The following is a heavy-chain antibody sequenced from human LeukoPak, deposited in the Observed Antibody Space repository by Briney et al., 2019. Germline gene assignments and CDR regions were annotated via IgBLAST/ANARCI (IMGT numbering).Heavy chain of an antibody. CDR1: GFTFSSYS. D-gene: IGHD4-11*01. J-gene: IGHJ4*02. CDR2: ISSSSSYI. V-gene: IGHV3-21*01. CDR3: ARVEYDYSNYVGY. Sequence: GSLRLSCAASGFTFSSYSMNWVRQAPGKGLEWVSPISSSSSYIYYADSVKGRFTISRDNAKSSLYLQMNSLRAEDTAVYYCARVEYDYSNYVGYWGQGTLVTVSS.